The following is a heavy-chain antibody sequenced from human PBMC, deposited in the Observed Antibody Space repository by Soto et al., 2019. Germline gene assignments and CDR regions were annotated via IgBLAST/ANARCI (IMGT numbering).Heavy chain of an antibody. Sequence: PGGSLRLSCAASGFTFSSYAMSWVRQAPGKGLEWVSAISGSGGSTYYADSVKGRFTISRDNSKNTLYLQMNSLRAEDTAVYYCAKDPKQTTALWVAMAPFDYWGQGTLVTVSS. D-gene: IGHD5-18*01. CDR3: AKDPKQTTALWVAMAPFDY. J-gene: IGHJ4*02. V-gene: IGHV3-23*01. CDR2: ISGSGGST. CDR1: GFTFSSYA.